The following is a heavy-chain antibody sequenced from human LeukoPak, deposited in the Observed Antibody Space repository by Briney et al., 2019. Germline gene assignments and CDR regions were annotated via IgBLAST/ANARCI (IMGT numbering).Heavy chain of an antibody. D-gene: IGHD5-18*01. CDR1: RFTFRNYG. V-gene: IGHV3-33*01. J-gene: IGHJ3*02. CDR2: IWYDGSHQ. Sequence: GGSLRLSCAASRFTFRNYGMHWVRQAPGKGLEWVAVIWYDGSHQYYADSVKGRFTISRDNSKNTLYLQMNSLRAEDTAVYYCVRGDSVEYSPSGDALDIWGLGTMVTVSS. CDR3: VRGDSVEYSPSGDALDI.